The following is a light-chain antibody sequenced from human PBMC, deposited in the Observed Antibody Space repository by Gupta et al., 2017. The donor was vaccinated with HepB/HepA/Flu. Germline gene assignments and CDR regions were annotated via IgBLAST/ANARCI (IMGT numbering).Light chain of an antibody. CDR1: QSVTSN. J-gene: IGKJ2*01. CDR2: GAS. Sequence: EIVMTQSPATLSVSPGERATLSCRASQSVTSNLAWYQQRPGQAPRLLFYGASTRATGIPARFSGSGSGTEFILTISSLQSEDLAVYYCQQENDWPYTFGRGTKMEIK. V-gene: IGKV3-15*01. CDR3: QQENDWPYT.